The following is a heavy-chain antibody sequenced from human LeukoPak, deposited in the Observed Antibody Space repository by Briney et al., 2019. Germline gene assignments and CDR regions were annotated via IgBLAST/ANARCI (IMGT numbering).Heavy chain of an antibody. CDR3: ARVTRYSSGWFDS. CDR1: GFTFSSYE. Sequence: PGGSLRLSCAASGFTFSSYEMSWVRQAPGKGLEWGSYISSGGSTKHYTDSVKGRLTISRDNAKNSLYLQMNGLRAEDTAVYYCARVTRYSSGWFDSWGQGTLVTVSS. CDR2: ISSGGSTK. J-gene: IGHJ5*01. D-gene: IGHD6-19*01. V-gene: IGHV3-48*03.